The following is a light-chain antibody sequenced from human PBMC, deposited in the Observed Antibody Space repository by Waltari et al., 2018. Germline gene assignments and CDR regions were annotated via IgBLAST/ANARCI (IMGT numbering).Light chain of an antibody. V-gene: IGKV1-NL1*01. CDR2: AAS. Sequence: DIQMTQSPSSLSASVGDRVTITCRASQDIRNALAWYQQKPGKAPKLLLYAASRLESGVPSRFSGGGSGTDYTLTITGLQPEDSATYYCQQFSGILWTFGQGTKVEIK. J-gene: IGKJ1*01. CDR3: QQFSGILWT. CDR1: QDIRNA.